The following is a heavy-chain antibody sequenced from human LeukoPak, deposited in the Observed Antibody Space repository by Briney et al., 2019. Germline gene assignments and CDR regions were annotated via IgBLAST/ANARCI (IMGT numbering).Heavy chain of an antibody. CDR2: IFPGDSAT. CDR3: ATVSSGWYFY. D-gene: IGHD6-19*01. CDR1: GYSFTSYW. Sequence: GESLKISCQGSGYSFTSYWIGWVRQMPGKGLEWMGIIFPGDSATRYSPSFQGQVTISADKSIGTAYLQWSSLKTSDTAMYYCATVSSGWYFYWGQGTLVTVSS. J-gene: IGHJ4*02. V-gene: IGHV5-51*01.